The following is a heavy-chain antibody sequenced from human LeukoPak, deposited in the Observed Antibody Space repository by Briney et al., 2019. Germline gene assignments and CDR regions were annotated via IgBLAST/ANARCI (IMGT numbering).Heavy chain of an antibody. CDR3: ASCSYYYFYMDV. CDR1: GGSISSSDYY. D-gene: IGHD2-21*01. CDR2: IYYSGST. J-gene: IGHJ6*03. Sequence: SETLSLTCTVSGGSISSSDYYWGGTRHPPGKGVVWIGSIYYSGSTYYSPSLKSRATISVDTSKNQFSLKLSSVTAADTAVYFCASCSYYYFYMDVWGKGTTVTVSS. V-gene: IGHV4-39*01.